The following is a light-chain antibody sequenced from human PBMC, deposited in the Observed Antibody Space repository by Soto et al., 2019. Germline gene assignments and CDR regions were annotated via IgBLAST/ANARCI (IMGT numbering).Light chain of an antibody. CDR3: QQRTNWPLT. CDR2: DVS. Sequence: EIVLTQSPATLSLSPGERATLSCWASQSVSNSLAWYQQRPGQSPRLLIYDVSTRATGIPVRFGGSGSGTDFTLTISSLETEDFAVYYCQQRTNWPLTFGGGTKVEI. V-gene: IGKV3-11*01. J-gene: IGKJ4*01. CDR1: QSVSNS.